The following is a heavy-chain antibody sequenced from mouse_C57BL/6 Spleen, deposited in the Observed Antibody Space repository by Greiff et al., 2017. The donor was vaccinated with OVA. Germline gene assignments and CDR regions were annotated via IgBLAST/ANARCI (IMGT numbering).Heavy chain of an antibody. J-gene: IGHJ2*01. Sequence: VQLKQSGAELVKPGASVKLSCTASGFNIKDYYMHWVKQRTEQGLEWIGRIDPEGGATTYATNFQGKATLTAETYSTTAYLQLSSLTSEDTAVFYCASEPCISYDYFDYWGQGTTLTVSS. CDR1: GFNIKDYY. CDR3: ASEPCISYDYFDY. V-gene: IGHV14-2*01. D-gene: IGHD1-1*01. CDR2: IDPEGGAT.